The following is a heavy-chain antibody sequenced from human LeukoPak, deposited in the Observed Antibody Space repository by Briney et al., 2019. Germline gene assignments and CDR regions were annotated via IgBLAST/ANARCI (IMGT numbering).Heavy chain of an antibody. D-gene: IGHD3-22*01. V-gene: IGHV3-7*04. CDR2: IKQDGNEK. CDR3: ARDLRTYYPRHFDS. J-gene: IGHJ4*02. CDR1: GFTFSSYW. Sequence: PGGSLRLSCAASGFTFSSYWTTWVRQAPGKGLEWVANIKQDGNEKYYVDSAKGRFTISRDNAKNSLYLQLNSLRAEDTAVYFCARDLRTYYPRHFDSWGQGTLVTVSS.